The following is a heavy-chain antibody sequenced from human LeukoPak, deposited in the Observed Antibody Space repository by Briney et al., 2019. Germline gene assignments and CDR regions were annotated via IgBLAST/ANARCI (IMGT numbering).Heavy chain of an antibody. V-gene: IGHV1-18*01. CDR2: ISAYNGNT. J-gene: IGHJ5*02. CDR3: ARDPEMATTPGVNWFDP. Sequence: ASVKVSCKASGYTFTSYGISWVRQAPGQGLEWMGWISAYNGNTNYAQKLQGRVTMTTDTSTSTAYMELRSLRSDDTAVYYCARDPEMATTPGVNWFDPWGQGTLVTVSS. D-gene: IGHD5-24*01. CDR1: GYTFTSYG.